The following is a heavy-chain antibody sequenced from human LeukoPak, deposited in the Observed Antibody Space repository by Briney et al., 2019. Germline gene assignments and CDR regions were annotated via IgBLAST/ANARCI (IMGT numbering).Heavy chain of an antibody. Sequence: GGSLRLSCAASGFTFSSYAMSWLRQAPGKGLEWVSAISGSGGSTYYADSVKGRFTISRDNSKNTLYLQMNSLRAEDTAVYYCAKDTGGGITMIVVVTFGPYYFDYWGQGTLVTVSS. CDR2: ISGSGGST. J-gene: IGHJ4*02. CDR1: GFTFSSYA. V-gene: IGHV3-23*01. D-gene: IGHD3-22*01. CDR3: AKDTGGGITMIVVVTFGPYYFDY.